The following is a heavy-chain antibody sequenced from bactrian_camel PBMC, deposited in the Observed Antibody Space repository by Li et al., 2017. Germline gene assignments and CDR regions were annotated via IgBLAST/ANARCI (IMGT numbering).Heavy chain of an antibody. CDR1: GYPSSRHC. CDR3: AAGTRIIVGDYCDGMTD. Sequence: VQLVESGGGLVQPGGSLRLSCAHSGYPSSRHCMGWFRQAPGKAREGIAGIRRNGDAYYADSVEGRFTISRDNAKNIIYLRMSSLTPDDTAMYYCAAGTRIIVGDYCDGMTDWGQGTQVTVS. CDR2: IRRNGDA. V-gene: IGHV3S31*01. D-gene: IGHD3*01. J-gene: IGHJ4*01.